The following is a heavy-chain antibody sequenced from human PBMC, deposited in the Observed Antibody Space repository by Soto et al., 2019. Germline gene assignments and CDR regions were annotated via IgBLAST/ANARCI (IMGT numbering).Heavy chain of an antibody. Sequence: QVQLMQSGAEVKKPGASVKLSCKASGYTFITSYYTHWVRQAPGQGLEWMGIINPTGTMTKYSERFPGRLTMTRDTSTSTDYMELSTLTSEDTAVYFCARDTGYDHDAFDIWGQGTMVTVSS. CDR1: GYTFITSYY. V-gene: IGHV1-46*01. CDR3: ARDTGYDHDAFDI. D-gene: IGHD5-12*01. CDR2: INPTGTMT. J-gene: IGHJ3*02.